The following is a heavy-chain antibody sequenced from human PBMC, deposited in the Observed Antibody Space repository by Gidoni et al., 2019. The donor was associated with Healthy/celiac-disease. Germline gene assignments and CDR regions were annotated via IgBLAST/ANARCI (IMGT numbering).Heavy chain of an antibody. J-gene: IGHJ4*02. V-gene: IGHV3-9*01. D-gene: IGHD2-15*01. CDR2: ISWNSGSI. CDR3: AKGRGECSGGSCYSGIYENYFDY. CDR1: GFTFDDYA. Sequence: EVQLVESGGGLVQPGRSLRLSCAASGFTFDDYAMHWVRQAPGKGLECVSGISWNSGSIGYADSVKGRFTISRDNAKNSLYLQMNSLRAEDTALYFCAKGRGECSGGSCYSGIYENYFDYWGQGTLVTVSS.